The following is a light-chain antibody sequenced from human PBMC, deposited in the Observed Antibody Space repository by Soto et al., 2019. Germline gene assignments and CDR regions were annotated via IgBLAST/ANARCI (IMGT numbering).Light chain of an antibody. CDR3: SSYTSDTSPYV. J-gene: IGLJ1*01. CDR1: SSDVGGYNY. CDR2: EVN. V-gene: IGLV2-14*01. Sequence: ALTQPASVSGSPGQSITISCTGTSSDVGGYNYVSWYQLHPGKAPKLIIYEVNNRPSGLSNRFSGSKSGNTASLTISGLQADDEGDYYCSSYTSDTSPYVFGTGTKVTVL.